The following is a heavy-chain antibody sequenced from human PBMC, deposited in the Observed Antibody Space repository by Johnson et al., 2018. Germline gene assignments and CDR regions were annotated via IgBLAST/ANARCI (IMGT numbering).Heavy chain of an antibody. CDR1: GFTFSSYG. V-gene: IGHV3-33*01. Sequence: QVQLVQSGGGVVQPETSLRLSCAASGFTFSSYGMQWVRQAPGKGLEWVAIIWFDGRNKYYADSVKGRFTISRDNSKSTLYLQMDSLRAEDTAVYYCARDKGYCSDTSGQSQYLYYGSDVWGQGTTVTVCS. J-gene: IGHJ6*02. CDR3: ARDKGYCSDTSGQSQYLYYGSDV. D-gene: IGHD2-15*01. CDR2: IWFDGRNK.